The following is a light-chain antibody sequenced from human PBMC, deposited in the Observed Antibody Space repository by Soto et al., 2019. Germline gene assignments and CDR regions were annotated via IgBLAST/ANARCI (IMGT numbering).Light chain of an antibody. V-gene: IGKV1-6*01. Sequence: AIQMTQSPSSLSASVGDTVTISCRASQDIGKDFSWYQQRPGRAPKLLLYGAVTLAGGVPSRFSGRGSGSESTLIISGLQPEDFATYYCLQHYDLPRTFGQRTKVE. J-gene: IGKJ1*01. CDR1: QDIGKD. CDR3: LQHYDLPRT. CDR2: GAV.